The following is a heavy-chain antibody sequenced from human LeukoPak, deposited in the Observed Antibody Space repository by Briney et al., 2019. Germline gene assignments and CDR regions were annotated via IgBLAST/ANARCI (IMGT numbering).Heavy chain of an antibody. CDR2: IKQDGSKK. J-gene: IGHJ4*02. D-gene: IGHD5-24*01. V-gene: IGHV3-7*04. Sequence: GGSLRLSCVATGFPFSSYWMTWVRQAPGKGLEWVANIKQDGSKKSYVDSVKGRFTISRDNAKNSLYLQMNSLRAEDTAICYCTRVGYIDEGIDYWGQGTLVTVSS. CDR3: TRVGYIDEGIDY. CDR1: GFPFSSYW.